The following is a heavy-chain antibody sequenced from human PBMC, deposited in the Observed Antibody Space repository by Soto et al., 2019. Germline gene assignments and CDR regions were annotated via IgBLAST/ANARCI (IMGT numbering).Heavy chain of an antibody. J-gene: IGHJ5*02. CDR2: ISSSSSYI. D-gene: IGHD5-12*01. CDR3: ARALGGGYDKYWFDP. V-gene: IGHV3-21*01. CDR1: GSAFSDQY. Sequence: GGSLRLSCVASGSAFSDQYMDWVRQAPGKGLEWVSSISSSSSYIYYADSVKGRFTISRDNAKNSLYLQMNSLRAEDTAVYYCARALGGGYDKYWFDPWGQGTLVTVSS.